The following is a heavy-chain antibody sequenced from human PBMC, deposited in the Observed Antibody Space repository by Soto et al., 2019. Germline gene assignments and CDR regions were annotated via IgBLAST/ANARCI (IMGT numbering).Heavy chain of an antibody. CDR2: ISDYNGNS. V-gene: IGHV1-18*01. J-gene: IGHJ6*02. CDR3: AREGYYSGSESYSPPRYYGMDV. CDR1: GYSFATYG. Sequence: QVQLVQSGAEVKRPGASVKVSSKATGYSFATYGISWVRQAPGEGLEWMGWISDYNGNSNYEKKFQGRVTMTTDTSTRTAYMELKSLRSDDTAVYYCAREGYYSGSESYSPPRYYGMDVWGQGTTVTVS. D-gene: IGHD3-10*01.